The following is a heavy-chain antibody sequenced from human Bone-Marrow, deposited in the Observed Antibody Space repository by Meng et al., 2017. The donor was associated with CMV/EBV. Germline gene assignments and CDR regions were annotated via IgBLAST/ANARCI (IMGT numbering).Heavy chain of an antibody. CDR1: GFTFSSYW. CDR3: ASETGDGGYFDY. D-gene: IGHD7-27*01. J-gene: IGHJ4*02. Sequence: GESLKISCAASGFTFSSYWMSWVRQAPGKGLEWVAVISYDGSNKYYADSVKGRFTISRDNSKNTLYLQMNSLRAEDTAVYYCASETGDGGYFDYWGQGTLVTGAS. V-gene: IGHV3-30-3*01. CDR2: ISYDGSNK.